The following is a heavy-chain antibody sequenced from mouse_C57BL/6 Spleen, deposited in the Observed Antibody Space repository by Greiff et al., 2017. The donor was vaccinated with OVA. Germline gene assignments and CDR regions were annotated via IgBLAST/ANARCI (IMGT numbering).Heavy chain of an antibody. V-gene: IGHV1-53*01. D-gene: IGHD1-1*01. J-gene: IGHJ4*01. Sequence: QVQLQQPGTELVKPGASVKLSCKASCYTFTSSWMLWVKQRPGQGLEWIGNINPSNGGTNYNEKFKSKATLTVDKSSSTAYMQLSSLTSEDSAVYYCARGGVRDYDEYYAMDYWGQGTSGTVSS. CDR3: ARGGVRDYDEYYAMDY. CDR1: CYTFTSSW. CDR2: INPSNGGT.